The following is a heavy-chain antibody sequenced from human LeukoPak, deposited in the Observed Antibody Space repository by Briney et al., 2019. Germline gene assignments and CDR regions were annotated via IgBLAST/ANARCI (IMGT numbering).Heavy chain of an antibody. CDR1: GGTFTRDA. CDR3: ARGLDWNDLHLDV. V-gene: IGHV1-69*04. CDR2: ILPLLSTK. J-gene: IGHJ6*04. Sequence: ASVKVSCKVSGGTFTRDAISWVRQAPGEGLEWMGRILPLLSTKNYARKFQGRVTLTADKSTGTAYMELSSLRSEDTAIYYCARGLDWNDLHLDVWGKGTTVIVSS. D-gene: IGHD1-1*01.